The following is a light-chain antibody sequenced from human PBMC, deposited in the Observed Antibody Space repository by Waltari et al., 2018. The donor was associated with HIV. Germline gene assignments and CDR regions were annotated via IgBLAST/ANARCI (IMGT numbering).Light chain of an antibody. CDR3: DSRDTNDKHHV. J-gene: IGLJ1*01. CDR1: SLRRYS. Sequence: SSDLTQDPAVSVALGQTVRITCQGDSLRRYSATWYQQKPGQAPVVVMYCKANRPSAIPDRCSGSSSGNTGSLTITGAQAEDEAVYYCDSRDTNDKHHVFGTGTKVTV. CDR2: CKA. V-gene: IGLV3-19*01.